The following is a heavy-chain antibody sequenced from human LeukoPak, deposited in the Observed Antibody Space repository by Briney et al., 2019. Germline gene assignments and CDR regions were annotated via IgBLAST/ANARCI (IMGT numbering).Heavy chain of an antibody. V-gene: IGHV3-23*01. J-gene: IGHJ6*02. CDR3: AKISNPYYYYGMDV. CDR2: ISGSGGST. D-gene: IGHD4-4*01. CDR1: GFTFSSYA. Sequence: GGSLRLSCAASGFTFSSYAMSWVRQAPGKGLEWVSAISGSGGSTYYADSVKGRFTISRDNSKNTLYLQMSSLRAEDTAVYYCAKISNPYYYYGMDVWGQGTTVTVSS.